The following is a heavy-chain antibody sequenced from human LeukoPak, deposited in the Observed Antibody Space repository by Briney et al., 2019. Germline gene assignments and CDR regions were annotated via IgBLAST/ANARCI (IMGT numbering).Heavy chain of an antibody. D-gene: IGHD1-1*01. V-gene: IGHV3-23*01. J-gene: IGHJ4*02. CDR1: GFTLNNYW. CDR2: INGGSGGTT. CDR3: ARQLQTTAPYFDS. Sequence: PGGSLRLSCAADGFTLNNYWMTWVRQAPGKGLEWVSTINGGSGGTTNHADSVKGRFTISRDNSKNTLYLQMNRLRAEDTAVYYCARQLQTTAPYFDSWGQETLVTVSS.